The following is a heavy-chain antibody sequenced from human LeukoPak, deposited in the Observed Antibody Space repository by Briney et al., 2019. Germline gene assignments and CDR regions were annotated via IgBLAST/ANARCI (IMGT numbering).Heavy chain of an antibody. CDR1: GFTFSTYS. J-gene: IGHJ4*02. D-gene: IGHD5-18*01. CDR2: ISSSGNYI. Sequence: PAGSLRLSCAASGFTFSTYSMNWVRQAPGKGLEWVSSISSSGNYIYYADSVQGRFTISRDNAKKSLYLQMYSLRPEDTAVYYCARDGYSYAYDYWGPGTLVTVSS. V-gene: IGHV3-21*01. CDR3: ARDGYSYAYDY.